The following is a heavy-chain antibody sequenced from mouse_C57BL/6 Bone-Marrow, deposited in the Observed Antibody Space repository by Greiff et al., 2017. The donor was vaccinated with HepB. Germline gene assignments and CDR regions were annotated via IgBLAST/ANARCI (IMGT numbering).Heavy chain of an antibody. D-gene: IGHD2-3*01. CDR2: INPNNGGT. CDR3: ARGDDALYYAMDY. Sequence: EVQLQQSGPELVKPGASVKISCKASGYTFTDYYMNWVKQSHGKSLEWIGDINPNNGGTSYNQKFKGKATLTVDKSSSTAYMELRSLTSEDSAVYYCARGDDALYYAMDYWGQGTSVTVSS. J-gene: IGHJ4*01. CDR1: GYTFTDYY. V-gene: IGHV1-26*01.